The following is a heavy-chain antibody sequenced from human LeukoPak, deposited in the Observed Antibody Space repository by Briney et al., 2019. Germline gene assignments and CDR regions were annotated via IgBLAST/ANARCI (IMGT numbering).Heavy chain of an antibody. CDR2: IKQDGSEK. V-gene: IGHV3-7*01. CDR1: GFTFSSYW. J-gene: IGHJ4*02. Sequence: GGSLRLSCAASGFTFSSYWMSWVRQAPGKGLEWVANIKQDGSEKYYVDSVKGRFTISRDNAKNSLYLQMNSLRAEDTAVYYCASGDKGGSRSIGYWGQGTLVTVSS. CDR3: ASGDKGGSRSIGY. D-gene: IGHD3-10*01.